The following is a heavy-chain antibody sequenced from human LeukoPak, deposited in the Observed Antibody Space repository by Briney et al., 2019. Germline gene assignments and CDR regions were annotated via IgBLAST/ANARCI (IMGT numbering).Heavy chain of an antibody. CDR1: GFTFSSYA. D-gene: IGHD1-1*01. J-gene: IGHJ6*02. CDR3: ARDSKYEHDPHYGMDV. V-gene: IGHV3-30-3*01. Sequence: GGSLRLSCAASGFTFSSYAMHWVRQAPGKGLEWVAVISYDGSNKYYADSVKGRFTISRDNSKNTLYLQMNSLRAEDTAVYYCARDSKYEHDPHYGMDVWGQGTTVTVSS. CDR2: ISYDGSNK.